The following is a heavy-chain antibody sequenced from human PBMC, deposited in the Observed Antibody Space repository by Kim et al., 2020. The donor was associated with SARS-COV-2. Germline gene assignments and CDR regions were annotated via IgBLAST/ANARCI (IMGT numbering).Heavy chain of an antibody. V-gene: IGHV3-13*01. Sequence: TYYPGSVKGRFTISRENAKNSLYLQMNSLRAGVTAVYYCARGGLADAFDIWGQGTMVTVSS. D-gene: IGHD6-19*01. J-gene: IGHJ3*02. CDR2: T. CDR3: ARGGLADAFDI.